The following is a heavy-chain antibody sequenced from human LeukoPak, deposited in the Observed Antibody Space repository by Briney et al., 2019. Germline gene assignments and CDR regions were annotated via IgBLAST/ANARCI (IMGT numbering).Heavy chain of an antibody. CDR1: GFIFSTYW. V-gene: IGHV3-7*01. Sequence: GGSLRLSCAASGFIFSTYWMSWVRQAPGKGLEWVANIKEDGSERNYVDSLRGRFTISRDNAKISLYLQMNSLRAEDTAVYYCARVVVGYYDSVWGSYRSQYFDYWGQGTLVTVSS. D-gene: IGHD3-16*02. J-gene: IGHJ4*02. CDR3: ARVVVGYYDSVWGSYRSQYFDY. CDR2: IKEDGSER.